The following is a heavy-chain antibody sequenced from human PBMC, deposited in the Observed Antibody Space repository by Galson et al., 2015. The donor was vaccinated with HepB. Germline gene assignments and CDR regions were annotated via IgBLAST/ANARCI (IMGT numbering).Heavy chain of an antibody. V-gene: IGHV4-61*02. CDR1: GASISSSYS. D-gene: IGHD2-8*01. CDR2: IYTSGST. J-gene: IGHJ4*02. Sequence: TLSLTCSVSGASISSSYSWNWIRQPAGKGLEWIGRIYTSGSTNYNPSLKSRVTMSIDTSNNQFSLKLSSVTAAATAVYYCARGLMYYFDYWGLGTLVTVSS. CDR3: ARGLMYYFDY.